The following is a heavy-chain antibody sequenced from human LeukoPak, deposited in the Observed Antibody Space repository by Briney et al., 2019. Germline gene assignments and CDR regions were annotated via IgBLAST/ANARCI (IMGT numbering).Heavy chain of an antibody. J-gene: IGHJ4*02. CDR2: INHSGTT. CDR3: ARGGSRRDTAMVWDY. V-gene: IGHV4-34*01. D-gene: IGHD5-18*01. CDR1: GGSFSGYY. Sequence: SETLSLTCAVYGGSFSGYYWSWIRQPPGKGLEWIGDINHSGTTSYNPSLKSRVTISMDTSKNQFSLKLSSVTAADTAVYYCARGGSRRDTAMVWDYWGQGILVTVSS.